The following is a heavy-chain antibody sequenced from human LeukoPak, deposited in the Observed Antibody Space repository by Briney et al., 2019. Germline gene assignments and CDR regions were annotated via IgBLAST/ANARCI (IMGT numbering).Heavy chain of an antibody. CDR2: ISGSGGST. D-gene: IGHD2-2*01. V-gene: IGHV3-23*01. CDR3: AKDMARGYQLLPEGFDY. J-gene: IGHJ4*02. Sequence: GGSLRLSCAASGFTFSSYAMTWVRQAPGKGLEWVSAISGSGGSTYYADSVKGRFTISRDNSKNTLYLQMNSLRAEDTAVYYCAKDMARGYQLLPEGFDYWGQGTLVTVSS. CDR1: GFTFSSYA.